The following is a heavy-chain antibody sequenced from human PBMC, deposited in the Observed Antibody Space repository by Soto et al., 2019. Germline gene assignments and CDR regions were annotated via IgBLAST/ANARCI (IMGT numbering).Heavy chain of an antibody. D-gene: IGHD3-10*01. CDR3: AKALRDLTHRQYYYGDP. CDR2: ISGSGGST. J-gene: IGHJ5*02. V-gene: IGHV3-23*01. Sequence: PGGSLRLSCAASGFTFSSYAMSWVRQAPGKGLEWVSAISGSGGSTYYADSVKGRFTISRDNSKNTLYLQMNSLRAEDTAVYYCAKALRDLTHRQYYYGDPWGQRTLVTVSS. CDR1: GFTFSSYA.